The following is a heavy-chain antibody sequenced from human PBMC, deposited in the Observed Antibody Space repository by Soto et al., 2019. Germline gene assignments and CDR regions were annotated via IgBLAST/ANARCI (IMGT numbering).Heavy chain of an antibody. V-gene: IGHV2-5*02. CDR1: GFSLKFSTNGDG. CDR3: VQILWSELFDY. Sequence: QITLMESGPTLVTPTQTLTLTCTFSGFSLKFSTNGDGVGWFRQPPGKALEGLAFIYWDDNKRYRPSLNSSLTITKDTTKNQVVLTMTNMNPVETAAYYFVQILWSELFDYWGRGALVTVSS. CDR2: IYWDDNK. J-gene: IGHJ4*02. D-gene: IGHD2-21*01.